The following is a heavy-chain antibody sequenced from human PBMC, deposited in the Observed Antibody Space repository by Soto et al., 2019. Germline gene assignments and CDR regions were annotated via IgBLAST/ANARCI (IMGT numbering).Heavy chain of an antibody. Sequence: GGSLRLSCAASGFIFSSYGMHWVRQAAGKGLEWVAVISYDGSNKYYAESVKGRFTISRDNSKNTLYLQMNSLRAEDTAVYYCAKDTYYYDSSGYYVFDYWGQGTLVTVSS. V-gene: IGHV3-30*18. CDR1: GFIFSSYG. D-gene: IGHD3-22*01. CDR2: ISYDGSNK. J-gene: IGHJ4*02. CDR3: AKDTYYYDSSGYYVFDY.